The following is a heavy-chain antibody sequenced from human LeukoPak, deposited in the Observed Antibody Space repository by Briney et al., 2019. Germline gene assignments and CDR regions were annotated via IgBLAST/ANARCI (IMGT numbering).Heavy chain of an antibody. J-gene: IGHJ3*02. CDR2: TIPIFGTA. V-gene: IGHV1-69*05. Sequence: SVKVSCKASGGTFSSYAISWVRQAPGQGLEWMGGTIPIFGTANYAQKFQGRVTITTDESTSTAYMELSSLRSEDTAVYYCASSRPIQLWLCNAFDIWGQGTMVTVSS. CDR1: GGTFSSYA. D-gene: IGHD5-18*01. CDR3: ASSRPIQLWLCNAFDI.